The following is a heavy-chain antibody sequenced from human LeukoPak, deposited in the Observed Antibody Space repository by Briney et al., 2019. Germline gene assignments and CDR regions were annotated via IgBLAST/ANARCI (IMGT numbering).Heavy chain of an antibody. CDR3: ASLKQTYYYGMDV. CDR2: ISYDGSNK. J-gene: IGHJ6*02. Sequence: PGGSLRLSCAASGFTFSSYAMHWVRQAPGKGLEWVAVISYDGSNKYYADSVKGRFTISRDNSKNTLYLQMNSLRAEDTAVYYCASLKQTYYYGMDVWGQGTTVTVSS. V-gene: IGHV3-30-3*01. CDR1: GFTFSSYA. D-gene: IGHD6-13*01.